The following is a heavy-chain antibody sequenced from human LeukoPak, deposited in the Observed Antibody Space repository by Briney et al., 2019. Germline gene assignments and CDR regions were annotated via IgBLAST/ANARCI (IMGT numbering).Heavy chain of an antibody. Sequence: PGGSLRLSCAASGFTFSSYGMHWVRQAPGKGLEWVAVIWYDGSNKYYADSVKGRFTISRDNSKNTLYLQMNSLRAEDTAVYYCASSSSGWYFKFQHWGQGTLVTVSS. CDR1: GFTFSSYG. J-gene: IGHJ1*01. CDR2: IWYDGSNK. V-gene: IGHV3-33*01. CDR3: ASSSSGWYFKFQH. D-gene: IGHD6-19*01.